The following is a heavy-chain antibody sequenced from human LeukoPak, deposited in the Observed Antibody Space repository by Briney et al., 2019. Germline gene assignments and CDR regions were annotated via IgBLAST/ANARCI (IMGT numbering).Heavy chain of an antibody. V-gene: IGHV4-59*01. CDR2: IYYSGST. Sequence: PSETLSLTCTVSGGSISSYYWSWIRQPPGKGLEWIGYIYYSGSTNYNPSLKSRVTISVDTSKNQFSLKLSSVTAADTAVYYCARGPYCSGGSCYSSIYYYYYMDVWGKGTTVTVSS. CDR1: GGSISSYY. CDR3: ARGPYCSGGSCYSSIYYYYYMDV. J-gene: IGHJ6*03. D-gene: IGHD2-15*01.